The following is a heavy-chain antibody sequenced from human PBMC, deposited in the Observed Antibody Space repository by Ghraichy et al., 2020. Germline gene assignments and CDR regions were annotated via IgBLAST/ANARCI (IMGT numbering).Heavy chain of an antibody. CDR1: GFTFGTYA. CDR2: IDRNGAAT. V-gene: IGHV3-23*01. Sequence: GGSLRLSCAASGFTFGTYAMSWGRQAPGGGLEWVSDIDRNGAATHYANSVKGRFTISRDNSKNTLYLQMNSLRVDDTAVYYCAKDWRLDYWGQVTLVTVSS. CDR3: AKDWRLDY. D-gene: IGHD6-25*01. J-gene: IGHJ4*02.